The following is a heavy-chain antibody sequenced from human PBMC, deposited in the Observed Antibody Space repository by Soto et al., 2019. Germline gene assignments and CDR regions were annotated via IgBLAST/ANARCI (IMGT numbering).Heavy chain of an antibody. CDR2: IYYSGST. CDR1: GGSISSYY. V-gene: IGHV4-59*01. D-gene: IGHD3-3*01. CDR3: ARDSSHRNYDFWSGYYIPTGYYYYGMDV. Sequence: SETLSLTCTVSGGSISSYYWSWIRQPPGKGLEWIGYIYYSGSTNYNPSLKSRVTISVDTSKNQFSLKLSSVTAADTAVYCCARDSSHRNYDFWSGYYIPTGYYYYGMDVWGQGTTVTVSS. J-gene: IGHJ6*02.